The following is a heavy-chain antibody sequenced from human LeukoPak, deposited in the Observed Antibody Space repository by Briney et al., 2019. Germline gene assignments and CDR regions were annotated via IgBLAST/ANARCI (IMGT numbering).Heavy chain of an antibody. CDR2: ISGSGGST. CDR1: GFTFSNYA. Sequence: GGSLRLSCAASGFTFSNYAMSWVRQAPGKGLEWVSAISGSGGSTHYADSVKGRFTISRDNSKNTLYLQMNSLRAEDTAVYYCARVSSGWYFDYWGQGTLVTVSS. CDR3: ARVSSGWYFDY. V-gene: IGHV3-23*01. J-gene: IGHJ4*02. D-gene: IGHD6-19*01.